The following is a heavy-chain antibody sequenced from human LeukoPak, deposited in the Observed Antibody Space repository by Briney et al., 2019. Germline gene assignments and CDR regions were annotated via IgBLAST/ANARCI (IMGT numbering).Heavy chain of an antibody. Sequence: SETLSLTCTVSGGSISGYYWVWIRQPPGKGLEWIGYIYYSGNTNYNPSLKSRVTISVDTSKNQFSLKLTSATAADTAIYFCARWEYVDYGRTFDYWGQGTLVTVSS. CDR3: ARWEYVDYGRTFDY. J-gene: IGHJ4*02. V-gene: IGHV4-59*01. CDR2: IYYSGNT. D-gene: IGHD4-17*01. CDR1: GGSISGYY.